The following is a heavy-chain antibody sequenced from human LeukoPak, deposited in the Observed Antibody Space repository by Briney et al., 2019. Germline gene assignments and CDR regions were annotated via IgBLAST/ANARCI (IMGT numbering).Heavy chain of an antibody. V-gene: IGHV1-69*13. CDR2: IIPIFGTA. Sequence: GASVKVSCKASGYTFTSYGISWVRQAPGQGLEWMGGIIPIFGTANYAQKFQGRVTITADESTSTAYMELSSLRSEDTAVYYCASRIRPSYYDSSGYYIPFDYWGQGTLVTVSS. J-gene: IGHJ4*02. D-gene: IGHD3-22*01. CDR3: ASRIRPSYYDSSGYYIPFDY. CDR1: GYTFTSYG.